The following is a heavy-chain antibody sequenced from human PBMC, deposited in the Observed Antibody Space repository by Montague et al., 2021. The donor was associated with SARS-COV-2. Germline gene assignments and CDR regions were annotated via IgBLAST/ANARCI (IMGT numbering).Heavy chain of an antibody. Sequence: SLRLSCAASGFTFSTFWMTWVRQVPGKGLEWVANIKQDGSEKYYVDSMKGRFTISRDNAKNSLYLQLDSPRAEDTAVYYCARGYDSSGYQYWGQGTLVTVSS. V-gene: IGHV3-7*05. CDR1: GFTFSTFW. CDR3: ARGYDSSGYQY. D-gene: IGHD3-22*01. CDR2: IKQDGSEK. J-gene: IGHJ4*02.